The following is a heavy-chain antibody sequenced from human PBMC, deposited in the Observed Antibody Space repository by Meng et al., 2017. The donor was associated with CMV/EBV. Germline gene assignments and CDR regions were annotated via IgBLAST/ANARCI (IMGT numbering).Heavy chain of an antibody. CDR3: ARDPRYCSSTSCSDFQH. D-gene: IGHD2-2*01. J-gene: IGHJ1*01. Sequence: SVKVSCKASGGTFSSYTISWVRQAPGQGLEWMGRIIPILGIANYAQKFQGRVTITANKSTSTAYMELSSLRSEDTAVYYCARDPRYCSSTSCSDFQHWGQGTLVTVSS. CDR2: IIPILGIA. V-gene: IGHV1-69*04. CDR1: GGTFSSYT.